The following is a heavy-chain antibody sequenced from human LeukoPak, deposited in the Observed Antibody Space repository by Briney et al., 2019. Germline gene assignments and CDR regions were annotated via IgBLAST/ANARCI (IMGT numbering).Heavy chain of an antibody. Sequence: ASVXVXXXXXXXXXTSYDINWVRQXTGQGLEWMGWMNPNSGNTGYAQKFQGRVTMTRNTSISTAYMELSSLRSEDTAVYYCARGITMVQGVPIGYWGQGTLVTVSS. V-gene: IGHV1-8*01. D-gene: IGHD3-10*01. CDR2: MNPNSGNT. CDR3: ARGITMVQGVPIGY. CDR1: XXXXTSYD. J-gene: IGHJ4*02.